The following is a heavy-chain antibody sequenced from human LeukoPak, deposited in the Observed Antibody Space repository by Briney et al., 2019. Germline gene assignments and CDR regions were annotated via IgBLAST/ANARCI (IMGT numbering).Heavy chain of an antibody. D-gene: IGHD3-22*01. V-gene: IGHV3-21*01. CDR2: ISSSSSYI. J-gene: IGHJ3*02. Sequence: GGSLRLSCAASGFTFSSYSMNWVRQAPGKGLEWVSSISSSSSYIYYADSVKGRFTISRDNAKNSLYLQMNSLRAEDTAVYYCARDRPMIEGLGAFDIWGQGTMVTVSS. CDR1: GFTFSSYS. CDR3: ARDRPMIEGLGAFDI.